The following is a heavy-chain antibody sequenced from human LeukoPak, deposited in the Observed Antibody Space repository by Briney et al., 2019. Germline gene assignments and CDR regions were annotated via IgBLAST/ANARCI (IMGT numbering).Heavy chain of an antibody. CDR3: ARALVRGVLDY. D-gene: IGHD3-10*01. J-gene: IGHJ4*02. CDR1: GFTFSSYS. V-gene: IGHV3-21*01. CDR2: ISSSSSYI. Sequence: GGSLRLSCAASGFTFSSYSMKWVRQAPGKGLEWVSSISSSSSYIYYADSVKGRFTISRDNAKNSLYLQMNSLRAEDTAVYYCARALVRGVLDYWGQGTLVTVSS.